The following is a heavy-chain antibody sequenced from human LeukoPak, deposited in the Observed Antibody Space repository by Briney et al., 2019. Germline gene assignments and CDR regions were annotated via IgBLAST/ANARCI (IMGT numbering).Heavy chain of an antibody. CDR1: GGTSSSYA. J-gene: IGHJ4*02. Sequence: GASVKVSCKASGGTSSSYAISWVRQAPGQGLEWMGGIIPIFGTANYAQKLQGRVTMTTDTSTSTAYMELRSLRSDDTAVYYCARDARSTTFTDFDYWGQGTLVTVSS. CDR2: IIPIFGTA. V-gene: IGHV1-69*05. CDR3: ARDARSTTFTDFDY. D-gene: IGHD2/OR15-2a*01.